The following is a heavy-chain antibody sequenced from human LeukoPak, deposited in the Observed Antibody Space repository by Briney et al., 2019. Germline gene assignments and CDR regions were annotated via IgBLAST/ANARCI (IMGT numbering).Heavy chain of an antibody. Sequence: GGSLRLSCAASGFTFSSYEMNWVRQAPGEGLEWVSYISSSGSTTYYADSVKGRFTISRDNSKNTLYLQMNSLRAEDTAVYYCARAPEPGFGWLSFQGDYYYYYMDVWGKGTTVTISS. CDR3: ARAPEPGFGWLSFQGDYYYYYMDV. CDR2: ISSSGSTT. V-gene: IGHV3-48*03. D-gene: IGHD3-9*01. J-gene: IGHJ6*03. CDR1: GFTFSSYE.